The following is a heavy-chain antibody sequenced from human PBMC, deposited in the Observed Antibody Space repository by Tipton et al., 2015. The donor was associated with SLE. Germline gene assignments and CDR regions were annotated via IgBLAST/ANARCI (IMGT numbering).Heavy chain of an antibody. J-gene: IGHJ4*02. Sequence: TLSLTCIVSGGSIKNHYWSWIRQAPGMGLEWIGYIYYSGGTNYNPSLKSRVTMSVDTSKNQFSLRLTSVSAADTAVYYCARGSSRAYLDDWGQGTLVTVSS. V-gene: IGHV4-59*11. D-gene: IGHD2-2*02. CDR2: IYYSGGT. CDR3: ARGSSRAYLDD. CDR1: GGSIKNHY.